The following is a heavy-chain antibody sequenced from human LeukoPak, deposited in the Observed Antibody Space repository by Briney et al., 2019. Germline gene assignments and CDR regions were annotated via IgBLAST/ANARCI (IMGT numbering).Heavy chain of an antibody. Sequence: SETLSLTCGVSGYSISSGYYWGWIRQPPGKGLEWIGSIYHSGSTYYNPSLKSRVTISVDTSKNQFSLKLSSVTAADTAVYYCARDPKWSDAFDIWGQGTMVTVSS. V-gene: IGHV4-38-2*02. CDR3: ARDPKWSDAFDI. CDR2: IYHSGST. J-gene: IGHJ3*02. D-gene: IGHD1-26*01. CDR1: GYSISSGYY.